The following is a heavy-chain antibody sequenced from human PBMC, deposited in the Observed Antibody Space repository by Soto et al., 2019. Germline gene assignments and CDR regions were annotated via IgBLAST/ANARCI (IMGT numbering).Heavy chain of an antibody. CDR1: GFTFRTYS. Sequence: GGSLRLSCAASGFTFRTYSMNWVRQAPGKGLEWVSSISSTSSYIYYADSLKGRFTISRDNAENSLYLQMNSLRAEDTAVYYCAREKDRGDAWYFDLWGRGALVTVSS. J-gene: IGHJ2*01. CDR2: ISSTSSYI. CDR3: AREKDRGDAWYFDL. D-gene: IGHD2-21*02. V-gene: IGHV3-21*01.